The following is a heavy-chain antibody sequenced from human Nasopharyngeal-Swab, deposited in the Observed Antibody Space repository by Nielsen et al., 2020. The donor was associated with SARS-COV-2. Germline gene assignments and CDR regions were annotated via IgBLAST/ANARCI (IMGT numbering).Heavy chain of an antibody. J-gene: IGHJ6*02. CDR2: ISSSGSYI. CDR3: ARCRDIVVVPAARPYYYYGMDV. Sequence: WIRQPPGKGLEWVSSISSSGSYIYYADSVKGRFAISRDNAKNSLYLQMNSLRAEDTAVYYCARCRDIVVVPAARPYYYYGMDVWGQGTTVTVSS. V-gene: IGHV3-21*01. D-gene: IGHD2-2*01.